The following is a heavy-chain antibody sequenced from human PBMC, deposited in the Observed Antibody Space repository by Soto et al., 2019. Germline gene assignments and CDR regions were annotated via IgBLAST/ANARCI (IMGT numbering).Heavy chain of an antibody. D-gene: IGHD6-13*01. CDR2: ISTSGGTT. CDR3: ATGTAAPAH. J-gene: IGHJ1*01. Sequence: EVQLLESGGGLVQPGGSLRLSCAASGFTFSNFDMSWVRQAPGKGLEWVSGISTSGGTTYYADSVKGRFTSSRDNSKNTLYLQMTSLRDEDTAVYYCATGTAAPAHWGQGTLVTVSS. V-gene: IGHV3-23*01. CDR1: GFTFSNFD.